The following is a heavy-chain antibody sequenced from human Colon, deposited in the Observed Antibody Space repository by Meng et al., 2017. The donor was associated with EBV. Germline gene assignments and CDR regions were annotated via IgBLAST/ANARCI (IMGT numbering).Heavy chain of an antibody. CDR2: IYHSGST. CDR1: GGSLSRRTW. J-gene: IGHJ4*02. CDR3: ARVGAYCGGDCYHPR. D-gene: IGHD2-21*02. Sequence: QVQLLGSGPGLVKPSGTLSRTCAVSGGSLSRRTWWSWARQPPGKGLEWIGEIYHSGSTNYNPSLKSRVTISVDESKNQFSLRLSSVTAADTAVYYCARVGAYCGGDCYHPRWGQGTLVTVSS. V-gene: IGHV4-4*02.